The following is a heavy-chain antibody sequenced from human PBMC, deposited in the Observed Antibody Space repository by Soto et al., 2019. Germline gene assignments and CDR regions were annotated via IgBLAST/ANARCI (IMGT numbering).Heavy chain of an antibody. V-gene: IGHV3-23*01. CDR1: GFTFSSYA. CDR2: ISGSGGST. CDR3: ARGSTLRVYYYYGMDV. D-gene: IGHD4-17*01. J-gene: IGHJ6*02. Sequence: GGSLRLSCAASGFTFSSYAMSWVRQAPGKGLEWVSAISGSGGSTYYADSVKGRFTISRDNSKNTLYLQMNSLRAEDTAVYYCARGSTLRVYYYYGMDVWGQGTTVTVSS.